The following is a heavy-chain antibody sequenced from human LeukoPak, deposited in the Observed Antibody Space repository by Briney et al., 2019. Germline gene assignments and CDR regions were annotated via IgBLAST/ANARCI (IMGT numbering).Heavy chain of an antibody. CDR2: ISAYNGNT. D-gene: IGHD6-19*01. Sequence: GASVKVSCTASGYTFTSYGISWVRQAPGQGLEWMGWISAYNGNTNYAQKLQGRVTMTTDTSTSTAYMELRSLRSDDTAVYYCARDLIGYSSGTNWFDPWGQGTLVTVSS. V-gene: IGHV1-18*01. CDR1: GYTFTSYG. CDR3: ARDLIGYSSGTNWFDP. J-gene: IGHJ5*02.